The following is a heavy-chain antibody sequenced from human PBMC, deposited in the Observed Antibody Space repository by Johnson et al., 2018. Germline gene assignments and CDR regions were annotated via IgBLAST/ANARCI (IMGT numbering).Heavy chain of an antibody. D-gene: IGHD5-18*01. V-gene: IGHV5-51*01. CDR1: GYRFTTYW. CDR2: IYPDDSDT. J-gene: IGHJ6*03. CDR3: ARQVDTALVGYYYMDL. Sequence: VELGQAGAEVKEAGESLKISCKGSGYRFTTYWIGWVRQMPGKGLEWMGIIYPDDSDTRYSPSFQGQVTISADKSINTAYLQWSSLRASDTAMYYCARQVDTALVGYYYMDLWGNGTTVTVSS.